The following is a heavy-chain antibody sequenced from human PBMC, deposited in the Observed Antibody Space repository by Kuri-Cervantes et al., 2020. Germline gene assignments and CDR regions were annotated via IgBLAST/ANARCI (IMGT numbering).Heavy chain of an antibody. Sequence: ASVKVSCKASGYTFTSYDINWVRQATGQGLEWMEWINPNSGGTNYAQKFQGWVTMTRNTSISTAYMELSRLRSDDTAVYYCARDRTLWFGTGYGMDVWGQGTTVTVSS. J-gene: IGHJ6*02. CDR3: ARDRTLWFGTGYGMDV. CDR1: GYTFTSYD. CDR2: INPNSGGT. D-gene: IGHD3-10*01. V-gene: IGHV1-2*04.